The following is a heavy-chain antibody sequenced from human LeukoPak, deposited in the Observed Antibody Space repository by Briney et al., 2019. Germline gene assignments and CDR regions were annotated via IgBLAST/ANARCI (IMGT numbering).Heavy chain of an antibody. J-gene: IGHJ4*02. CDR3: AGDVTSLDY. D-gene: IGHD2-21*01. V-gene: IGHV3-21*01. CDR2: ISNSGTYI. CDR1: GFTFSDFA. Sequence: GGSLRLSCAAPGFTFSDFAMNWVRQPPGKGLEWVSSISNSGTYIYHADSVRGRFTISRDNAKNSVYLQMNSLRVEDTAVYYCAGDVTSLDYWGQGTLVTVSS.